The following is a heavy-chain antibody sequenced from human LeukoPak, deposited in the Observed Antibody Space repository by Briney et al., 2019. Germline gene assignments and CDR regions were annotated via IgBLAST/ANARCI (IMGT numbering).Heavy chain of an antibody. CDR2: IDYSGST. CDR1: GGSISSSSYY. J-gene: IGHJ6*03. CDR3: ARDLGGYSSGWYIRDYYYYMDV. V-gene: IGHV4-39*07. Sequence: PSETLSLTCTVSGGSISSSSYYWGWIRQPPGKGLEWIGSIDYSGSTYYNPSLKSRVTISVDTSKNQFSLKLSSVTAADTAVYYCARDLGGYSSGWYIRDYYYYMDVWGKGTTVTVSS. D-gene: IGHD6-19*01.